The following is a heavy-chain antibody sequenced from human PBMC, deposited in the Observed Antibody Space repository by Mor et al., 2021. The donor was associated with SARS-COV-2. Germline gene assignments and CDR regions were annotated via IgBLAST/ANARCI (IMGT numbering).Heavy chain of an antibody. CDR2: ST. J-gene: IGHJ4*02. Sequence: STNYNPSLNSRVTISVDTSKNQFSLKLSSVTAADTAVYYCARRARAGYSSSLGYWGQGTLVTVSS. D-gene: IGHD6-13*01. V-gene: IGHV4-34*01. CDR3: ARRARAGYSSSLGY.